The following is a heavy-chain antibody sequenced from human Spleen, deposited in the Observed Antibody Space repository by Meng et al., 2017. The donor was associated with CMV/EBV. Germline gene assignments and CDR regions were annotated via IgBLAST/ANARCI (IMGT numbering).Heavy chain of an antibody. D-gene: IGHD2-21*01. J-gene: IGHJ5*02. V-gene: IGHV1-69*04. CDR1: GYSFTGYS. Sequence: SVKVSCKASGYSFTGYSVHWVRQAPGQGLEWMGRIIPILGIANYAQKFQGRVTITADKSTSTAYMELSSLRSEDTAVYYCARDRSAGTIVVVSPPNWFDPWGQGTLVTVSS. CDR2: IIPILGIA. CDR3: ARDRSAGTIVVVSPPNWFDP.